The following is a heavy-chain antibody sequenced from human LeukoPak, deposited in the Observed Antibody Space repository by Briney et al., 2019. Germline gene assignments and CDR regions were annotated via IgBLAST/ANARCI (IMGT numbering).Heavy chain of an antibody. Sequence: SETLCLTCSASGGSMNSYYWNWFRQSPGKQLKWHGDIYYSGSTNYNPSLKSRVTISVDTSKNQFSLKLSSVTAADTAVYYCARHVWLQPFDYWGQGTLVTVSS. J-gene: IGHJ4*02. V-gene: IGHV4-59*08. D-gene: IGHD3-9*01. CDR2: IYYSGST. CDR1: GGSMNSYY. CDR3: ARHVWLQPFDY.